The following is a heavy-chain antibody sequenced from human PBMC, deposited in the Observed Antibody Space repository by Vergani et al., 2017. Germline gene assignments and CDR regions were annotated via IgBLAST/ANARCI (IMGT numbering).Heavy chain of an antibody. D-gene: IGHD2/OR15-2a*01. J-gene: IGHJ4*02. CDR2: IYYSGST. Sequence: QVQLQESGPGLVKPSETLSLTCTVSGGSISSHYGSWIRQPPGKGLEWIGYIYYSGSTNYNPALKRRVTISVDTSKNQFSLTLSSVTAADTAVYYCARDTYGLIDYWGQGTLVTVSS. V-gene: IGHV4-59*11. CDR3: ARDTYGLIDY. CDR1: GGSISSHY.